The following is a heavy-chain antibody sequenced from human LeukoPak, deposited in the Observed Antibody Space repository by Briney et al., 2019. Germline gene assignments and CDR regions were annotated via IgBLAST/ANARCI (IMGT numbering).Heavy chain of an antibody. Sequence: SETLSLTCTVSGGSISSYYWSWIRQPPGKGLEWIGYIYYSGSTNYNPPLKSRVTISVDTSKNQFSLKLSSVTAADTAVYYCARGVDYGDYVWAFDIWGQGTMGTVSS. CDR2: IYYSGST. CDR3: ARGVDYGDYVWAFDI. D-gene: IGHD4-17*01. CDR1: GGSISSYY. J-gene: IGHJ3*02. V-gene: IGHV4-59*01.